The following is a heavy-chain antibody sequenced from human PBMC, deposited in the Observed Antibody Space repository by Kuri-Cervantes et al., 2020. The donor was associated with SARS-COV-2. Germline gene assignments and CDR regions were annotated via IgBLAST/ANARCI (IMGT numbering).Heavy chain of an antibody. CDR3: ARRGTIFGVATFDY. V-gene: IGHV4-59*01. Sequence: GSPRLSCTVSGGSISSYYWSWIRQPPGKGLEWIGYIYYSGSTNYNPSLKNRVTISVDTSKNQFSLKLSSVTAADTAVYYCARRGTIFGVATFDYWGQGTLVTVSS. CDR1: GGSISSYY. J-gene: IGHJ4*02. D-gene: IGHD3-3*01. CDR2: IYYSGST.